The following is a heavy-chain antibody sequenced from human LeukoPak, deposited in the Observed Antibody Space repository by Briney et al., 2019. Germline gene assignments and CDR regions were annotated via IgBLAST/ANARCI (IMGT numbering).Heavy chain of an antibody. CDR1: GFTFSSYT. V-gene: IGHV3-21*01. D-gene: IGHD4-17*01. CDR2: ISSSATYI. CDR3: ATWDDYGDFVAFEY. Sequence: GGSLRLSCGGSGFTFSSYTMNWVRQAPGKGLEWVSSISSSATYIYYADSVRGRFTISRDDAKKSVFLHMNSLRAEDTAVYFCATWDDYGDFVAFEYWGQGTLVTVSS. J-gene: IGHJ4*02.